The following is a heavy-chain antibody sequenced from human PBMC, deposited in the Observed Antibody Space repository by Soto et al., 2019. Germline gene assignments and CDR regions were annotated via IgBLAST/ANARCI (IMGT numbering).Heavy chain of an antibody. CDR1: GYTFTSYV. CDR2: INAGNGNT. D-gene: IGHD3-22*01. J-gene: IGHJ4*02. CDR3: ARTYYDTSGFYSRYFDY. V-gene: IGHV1-3*01. Sequence: SCKASGYTFTSYVLHWVRQAPGQGLEWMGWINAGNGNTKYSQRFQGRVTITRDTSASTAYMELSSLRSEDTAVYYCARTYYDTSGFYSRYFDYWGQGTLVTVSS.